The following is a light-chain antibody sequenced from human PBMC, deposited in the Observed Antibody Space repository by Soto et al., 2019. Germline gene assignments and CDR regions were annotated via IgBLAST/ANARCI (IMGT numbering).Light chain of an antibody. CDR3: QTWVHAIAV. CDR1: SGHSNYA. J-gene: IGLJ7*01. CDR2: VNSDGSH. V-gene: IGLV4-69*02. Sequence: QLVLTQSPSASASLGASVKLTCTLSSGHSNYAIAWHQQQPEKGPRYLMKVNSDGSHSTGDGIPDRFSGSSSGAERYLTISSLQSEDEADYYCQTWVHAIAVFGGGTQLTVL.